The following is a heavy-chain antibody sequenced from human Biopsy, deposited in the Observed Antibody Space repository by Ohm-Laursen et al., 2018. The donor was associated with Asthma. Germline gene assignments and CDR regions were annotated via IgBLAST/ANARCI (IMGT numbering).Heavy chain of an antibody. CDR2: VYYSGST. J-gene: IGHJ4*02. Sequence: GTLSLTCIVSGGSINNFYWSWIPQPPGKGLESIGHVYYSGSTNYNPSLKSRVTISIDASNNQFSLKLTSVTAADTAVYYCARGVDRVTGLLDHFDSWGQGTLVTVSS. D-gene: IGHD2-21*02. CDR1: GGSINNFY. CDR3: ARGVDRVTGLLDHFDS. V-gene: IGHV4-59*01.